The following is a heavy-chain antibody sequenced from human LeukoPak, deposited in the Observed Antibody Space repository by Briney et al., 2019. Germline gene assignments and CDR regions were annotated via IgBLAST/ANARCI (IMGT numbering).Heavy chain of an antibody. CDR2: ISYDGSYS. Sequence: GGSLRLSCTVSGFTFSRSGMHWVRQAPGKGLEWVALISYDGSYSHCADSVKGRSTISRDNSKNTLYLQMDSLRAEDTAVYYCAKGSDSSGWSYFDYWGQGTLVTVPS. CDR3: AKGSDSSGWSYFDY. J-gene: IGHJ4*02. D-gene: IGHD3-22*01. V-gene: IGHV3-30*18. CDR1: GFTFSRSG.